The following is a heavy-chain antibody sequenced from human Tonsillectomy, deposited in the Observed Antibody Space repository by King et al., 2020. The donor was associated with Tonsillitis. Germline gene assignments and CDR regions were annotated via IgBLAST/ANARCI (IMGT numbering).Heavy chain of an antibody. CDR2: INPKSGGT. J-gene: IGHJ4*02. Sequence: QLVQSGAEVKKPGASVKVSCKASGYTFTGYYMNWVRQAPGQGLERMGWINPKSGGTKYEQKFQGRVTMTRDTSISTAYMELRWLRSDDTAVYYCARVNGYYYDSSGYPIDYWGQGTLVTVSS. CDR3: ARVNGYYYDSSGYPIDY. D-gene: IGHD3-22*01. V-gene: IGHV1-2*02. CDR1: GYTFTGYY.